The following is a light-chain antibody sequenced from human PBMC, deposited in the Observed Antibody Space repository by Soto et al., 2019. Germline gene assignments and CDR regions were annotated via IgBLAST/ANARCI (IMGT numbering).Light chain of an antibody. CDR2: GAS. V-gene: IGKV3-15*01. CDR3: QQYNNWPPLT. Sequence: EIVMTQSPVTLSVSPGERATLSCRASQSVSSNLAWYQQKPGQAPRLLIYGASTRATGVPARFSGSGSGTEFTLTISSLQSEVFAVYYCQQYNNWPPLTFGGGTKVEIK. CDR1: QSVSSN. J-gene: IGKJ4*01.